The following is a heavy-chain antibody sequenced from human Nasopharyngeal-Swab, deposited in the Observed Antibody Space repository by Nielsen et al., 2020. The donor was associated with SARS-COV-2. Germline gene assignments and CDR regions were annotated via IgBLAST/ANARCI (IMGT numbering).Heavy chain of an antibody. CDR1: GGSISSSNW. CDR3: ARFGATLYYFDY. D-gene: IGHD1-26*01. Sequence: SETLSLTCAVSGGSISSSNWWSWVRQPPGKGLEWIGEIYHSGSTNYNPSLKSRVTISVDTSKNQFSLKLSSVTAADTAVYYCARFGATLYYFDYWGQGTLVTVSS. J-gene: IGHJ4*02. V-gene: IGHV4-4*02. CDR2: IYHSGST.